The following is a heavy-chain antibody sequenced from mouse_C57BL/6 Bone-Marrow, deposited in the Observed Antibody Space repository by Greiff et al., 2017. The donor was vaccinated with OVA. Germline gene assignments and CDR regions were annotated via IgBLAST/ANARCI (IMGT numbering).Heavy chain of an antibody. J-gene: IGHJ2*01. CDR2: IYHGNSDT. V-gene: IGHV1-5*01. CDR3: TRSLLQGY. D-gene: IGHD2-14*01. CDR1: GYTFTSYW. Sequence: EVQLQQSGTVLARPGASVKMSCKTSGYTFTSYWMHWVQKRSGQGLEWIGAIYHGNSDTRYNQKFKGKVKMTVVTSASTAYMELSSLTNEDSAVYYCTRSLLQGYWGQGTTLTVSS.